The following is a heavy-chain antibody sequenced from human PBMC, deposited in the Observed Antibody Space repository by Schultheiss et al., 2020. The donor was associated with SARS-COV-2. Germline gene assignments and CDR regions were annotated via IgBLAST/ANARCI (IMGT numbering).Heavy chain of an antibody. Sequence: GGSLRLSCAASGFTFSDYYMTWIRQATGKGLEWVSYISGGGNNKYYADSVKGRLTISRDNAKGSLYLQMNSLRAEDTAVYYCARGGGRIAVSAWGQGALVTVSS. D-gene: IGHD6-19*01. J-gene: IGHJ5*02. V-gene: IGHV3-11*01. CDR2: ISGGGNNK. CDR3: ARGGGRIAVSA. CDR1: GFTFSDYY.